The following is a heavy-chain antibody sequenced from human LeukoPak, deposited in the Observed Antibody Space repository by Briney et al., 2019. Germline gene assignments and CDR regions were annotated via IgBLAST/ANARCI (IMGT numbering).Heavy chain of an antibody. CDR2: IRFDGTNK. CDR3: AKVEMSTSPGGIDY. CDR1: GFTFSNFG. Sequence: QAGGSLRLSCAASGFTFSNFGMHWLRQAPGKGLEWVTFIRFDGTNKYYADSVKGRFTISRDNSKNTLYLQMNSLRVEDTAMYYCAKVEMSTSPGGIDYWGQGTLVTVSS. J-gene: IGHJ4*02. V-gene: IGHV3-30*02. D-gene: IGHD5-24*01.